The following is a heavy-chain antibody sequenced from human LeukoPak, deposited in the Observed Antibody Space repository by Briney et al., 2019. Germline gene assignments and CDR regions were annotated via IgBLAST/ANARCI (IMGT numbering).Heavy chain of an antibody. D-gene: IGHD3-22*01. CDR3: ASYGIVVIPTESDWYFGL. Sequence: PSETLSLTCTVSSGSISSYYWSWIRQPAGKGLEWIGRIYTSGSTNYNPSLKSRVTMSVDTSKNQFSLKLSSVTAADTAVYYCASYGIVVIPTESDWYFGLLAGGPLVTVSS. J-gene: IGHJ2*01. CDR2: IYTSGST. CDR1: SGSISSYY. V-gene: IGHV4-4*07.